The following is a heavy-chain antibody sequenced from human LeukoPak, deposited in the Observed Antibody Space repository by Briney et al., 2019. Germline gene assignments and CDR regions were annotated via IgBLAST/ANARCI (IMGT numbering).Heavy chain of an antibody. J-gene: IGHJ4*02. CDR3: ATRGTYYYDNSGYWGFDY. CDR2: IGDTGRAK. D-gene: IGHD3-22*01. Sequence: GGSLRLSCVASGFTFSRHGMHWVRQAPGKGLEWVAVIGDTGRAKYYADSVEGRFTASRDNFKNTLYLQMNSLRAEDTAVYYCATRGTYYYDNSGYWGFDYWGQGTLVTVSS. CDR1: GFTFSRHG. V-gene: IGHV3-33*08.